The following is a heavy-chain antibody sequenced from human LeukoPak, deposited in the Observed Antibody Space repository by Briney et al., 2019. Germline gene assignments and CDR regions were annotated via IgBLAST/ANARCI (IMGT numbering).Heavy chain of an antibody. CDR3: AKLDYYDTH. CDR2: ITGSGAST. V-gene: IGHV3-23*01. J-gene: IGHJ4*02. Sequence: PGGSLRLSCAASGFTFSSYAMSWVRQAPGKGLEWVSGITGSGASTYYADSVKGRFTISRDNSKNTLYLQMNSLRAEDAAVYYCAKLDYYDTHWGQGTLVTVSS. D-gene: IGHD3-22*01. CDR1: GFTFSSYA.